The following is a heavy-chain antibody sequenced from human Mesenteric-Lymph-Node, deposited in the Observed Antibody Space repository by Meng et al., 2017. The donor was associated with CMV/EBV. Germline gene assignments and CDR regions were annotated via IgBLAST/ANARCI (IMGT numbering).Heavy chain of an antibody. Sequence: SLKISCTASGFTFGDYAMSWVRQAPGKGLEWVGFIRSKAYGGTTEYAASVKGRFTISRDDSKSIAYLQMNSLKTEDTAVYYCTRDRSAVTTYYFDYWGQGTLVTVSS. J-gene: IGHJ4*02. D-gene: IGHD4-11*01. CDR2: IRSKAYGGTT. V-gene: IGHV3-49*04. CDR1: GFTFGDYA. CDR3: TRDRSAVTTYYFDY.